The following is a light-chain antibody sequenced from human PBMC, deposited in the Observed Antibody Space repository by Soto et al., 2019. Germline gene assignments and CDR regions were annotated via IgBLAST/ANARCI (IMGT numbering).Light chain of an antibody. J-gene: IGLJ1*01. V-gene: IGLV2-8*01. CDR3: SSYAGSSNV. CDR1: SSDVGGYNY. CDR2: EVN. Sequence: QSALTQPPSASGSPGQSVAISCTGTSSDVGGYNYVSWYQQHPGKAPKPRFYEVNKRPSGVPDRFSGSKSGNTASLTVSGLQAEDEADYYCSSYAGSSNVFGTGTKVTVL.